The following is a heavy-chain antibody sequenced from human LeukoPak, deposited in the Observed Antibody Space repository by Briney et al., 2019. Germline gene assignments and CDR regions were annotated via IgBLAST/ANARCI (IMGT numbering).Heavy chain of an antibody. D-gene: IGHD3-22*01. CDR1: GFTFSSYS. V-gene: IGHV3-21*01. CDR3: ARASYDSSGYDWFDP. CDR2: ISSSSSYI. Sequence: GGSLRLSCAASGFTFSSYSMNWVRQAPGKGLEWVSSISSSSSYIYYADSVKGRSTISRDNAKNSLYLQMNSLRAEDTAVYYCARASYDSSGYDWFDPWGQGTLVTVSS. J-gene: IGHJ5*02.